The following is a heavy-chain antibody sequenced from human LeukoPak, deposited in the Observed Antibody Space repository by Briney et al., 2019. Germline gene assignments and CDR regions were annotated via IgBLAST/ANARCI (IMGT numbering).Heavy chain of an antibody. CDR2: ISDVGANT. CDR3: AKPRTIAVPCRSGFDS. J-gene: IGHJ4*02. Sequence: GGSLRLFCAASGFTLSKYGMKWVRQAAGKGMEWVSVISDVGANTYYADCVKGRLTIYRDNRKNTMYMQMNSLRADDTAVYYCAKPRTIAVPCRSGFDSSVQGTLLTVSS. V-gene: IGHV3-23*01. CDR1: GFTLSKYG. D-gene: IGHD6-19*01.